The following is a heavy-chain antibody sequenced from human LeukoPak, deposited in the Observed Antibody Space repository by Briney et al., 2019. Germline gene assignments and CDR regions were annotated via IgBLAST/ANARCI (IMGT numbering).Heavy chain of an antibody. CDR3: ARAQFTAMVTGDSYYYMDV. CDR1: GFTFSSYS. CDR2: ISGSSSYI. D-gene: IGHD5-18*01. Sequence: GGSLRLSCAASGFTFSSYSMNWVRQAPGKGLEWVSFISGSSSYIYYADSVQGRFTISRDNTKNSLYLQIYSLRVEDTAVYYCARAQFTAMVTGDSYYYMDVWGIGTTVTVSS. V-gene: IGHV3-21*01. J-gene: IGHJ6*03.